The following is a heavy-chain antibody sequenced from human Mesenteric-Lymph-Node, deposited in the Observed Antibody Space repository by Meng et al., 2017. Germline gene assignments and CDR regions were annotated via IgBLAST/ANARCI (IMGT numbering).Heavy chain of an antibody. V-gene: IGHV3-23*01. J-gene: IGHJ4*02. D-gene: IGHD2-8*01. Sequence: EVQLLESGGGVVQPGGSLRLSCVASGFSFNAYAMSWVRQAPGKGLEWVSEITGSGDNTHYADSVKGRFTVSRDNSKNTVYLQMDSLRAEDTALYYCAKGRWCDSWGQGTLVTVSS. CDR3: AKGRWCDS. CDR2: ITGSGDNT. CDR1: GFSFNAYA.